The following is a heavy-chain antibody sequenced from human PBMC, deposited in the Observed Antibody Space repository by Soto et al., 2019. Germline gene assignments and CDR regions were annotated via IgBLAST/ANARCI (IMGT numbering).Heavy chain of an antibody. J-gene: IGHJ6*02. CDR2: ISGSGGSS. CDR1: GFAFSTYA. CDR3: AKVTKRAAAGRYEYYKYGMDV. V-gene: IGHV3-23*01. D-gene: IGHD6-13*01. Sequence: PGGSLRLSCAASGFAFSTYAMTWVRQAPGKGLEWVSVISGSGGSSHYAASVKGRFTISRDNSKNTLYLQMNGLRAEDTALYYCAKVTKRAAAGRYEYYKYGMDVWGQGTTVTVSS.